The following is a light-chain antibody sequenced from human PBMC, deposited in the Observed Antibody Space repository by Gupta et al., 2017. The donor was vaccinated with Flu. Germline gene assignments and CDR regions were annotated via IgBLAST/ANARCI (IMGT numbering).Light chain of an antibody. CDR3: QEYNRDPWT. J-gene: IGKJ1*01. CDR1: QSISSW. Sequence: DIQMTQSPSTLSASVGDRVTITCRASQSISSWLAWYQQKPGKPPKLLIYMASTLETGVPSRFAGSGSGTEFTLTISSLQPDDFATYYCQEYNRDPWTFGKGTKVEIK. V-gene: IGKV1-5*03. CDR2: MAS.